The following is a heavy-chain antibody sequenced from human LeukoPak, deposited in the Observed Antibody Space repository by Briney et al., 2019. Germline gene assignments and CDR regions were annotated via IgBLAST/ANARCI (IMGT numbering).Heavy chain of an antibody. V-gene: IGHV4-59*01. Sequence: PSETLSLTCTVSGGSINIYYWSWIRQPPGKGLEWIGYIYYSGSTNYNPSLKSRVTISVDTSKDQFSLKLSSVTAADTAVYYCARGDDVDYFDYWGQGTLVTVSS. CDR3: ARGDDVDYFDY. D-gene: IGHD1-1*01. CDR1: GGSINIYY. CDR2: IYYSGST. J-gene: IGHJ4*02.